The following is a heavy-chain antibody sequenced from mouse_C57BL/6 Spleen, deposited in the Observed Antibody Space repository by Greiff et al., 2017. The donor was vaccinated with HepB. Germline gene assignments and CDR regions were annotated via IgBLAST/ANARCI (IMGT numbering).Heavy chain of an antibody. CDR1: GYTFTDYY. J-gene: IGHJ4*01. CDR2: IYPGSGNT. Sequence: QVQLQQSGAELVRPGASVKLSCKASGYTFTDYYINWVKQRPGQGLEWIARIYPGSGNTYYNEKFKGKATLTAEKSSSTAYMQLSRLTSEDSAVYFCAREGYLRYAMDYWGQGTSVTVSS. V-gene: IGHV1-76*01. CDR3: AREGYLRYAMDY. D-gene: IGHD2-2*01.